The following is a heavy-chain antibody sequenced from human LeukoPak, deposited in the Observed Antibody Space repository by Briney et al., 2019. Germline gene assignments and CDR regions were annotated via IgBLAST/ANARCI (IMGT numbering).Heavy chain of an antibody. CDR3: AGERGEEYSSGWYKTNFFYN. CDR1: GAPISNSSHY. J-gene: IGHJ4*02. D-gene: IGHD6-19*01. V-gene: IGHV4-39*07. Sequence: SETLSLTCIVSGAPISNSSHYWAWIRQPPGKGLEWIATGDYSGGTYYNPSLESRVAISADMSKNQISLQLTSVTGADTAVYYCAGERGEEYSSGWYKTNFFYNWGQGIRVTVSS. CDR2: GDYSGGT.